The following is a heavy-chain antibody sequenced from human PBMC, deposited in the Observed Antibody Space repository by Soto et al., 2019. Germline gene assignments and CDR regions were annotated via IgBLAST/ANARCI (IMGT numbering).Heavy chain of an antibody. V-gene: IGHV1-69*01. J-gene: IGHJ6*02. CDR1: GGTFTSYS. CDR2: VIPRFGTT. Sequence: QVQLEQSGAEVKRSGSSVKVSCRASGGTFTSYSINWVRRAPGQGPEWMGAVIPRFGTTTYAQRFEGRVTVPADASTSTVFMEMSGLRSEDTAVYFCARARIVAVSGRTGGYYYYAMDLWGQGTAVIVSS. CDR3: ARARIVAVSGRTGGYYYYAMDL. D-gene: IGHD2-2*01.